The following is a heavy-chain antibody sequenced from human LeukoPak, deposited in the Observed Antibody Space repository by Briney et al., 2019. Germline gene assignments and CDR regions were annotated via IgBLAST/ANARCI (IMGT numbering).Heavy chain of an antibody. J-gene: IGHJ4*02. CDR2: IKQDGSEK. D-gene: IGHD5-18*01. CDR3: ARRYSYGYFPEYYFDY. CDR1: GFTFSNAW. Sequence: GGSLRLSCAASGFTFSNAWMNWVRQAPGKGLEWVANIKQDGSEKYYVDSVKGRFTISRDNAKNSLYLQMNSLRAEDTAVYYCARRYSYGYFPEYYFDYWGQGTLVTVSS. V-gene: IGHV3-7*01.